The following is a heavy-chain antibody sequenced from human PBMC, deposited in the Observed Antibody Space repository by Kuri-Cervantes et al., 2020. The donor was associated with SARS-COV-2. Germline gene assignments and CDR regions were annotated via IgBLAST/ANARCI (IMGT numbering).Heavy chain of an antibody. Sequence: SETLSLTCAVYGGSFSGYYWSWIRQPPGKGLEWIGEINHSGSTNYNPSLKSRVTISVDTSKNQFSLQLNSVTPEDTAVYYCAMARRGWGHFDYWGQGTLVTVSS. J-gene: IGHJ4*02. V-gene: IGHV4-34*01. CDR3: AMARRGWGHFDY. CDR2: INHSGST. D-gene: IGHD3-10*01. CDR1: GGSFSGYY.